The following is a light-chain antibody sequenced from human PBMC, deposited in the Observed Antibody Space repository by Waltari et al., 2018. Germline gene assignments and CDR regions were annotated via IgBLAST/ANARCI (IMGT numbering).Light chain of an antibody. CDR3: HQYNSYSWT. J-gene: IGKJ1*01. Sequence: DIQMTQSPSTLSASVGDRVTITCRASQTISSWLAWYQQKPGQAPNLLIYKASSLQSGVPSRFSGSGSGTEFTLTISSLQPDDFATYYCHQYNSYSWTFGQGTKVEIK. CDR2: KAS. CDR1: QTISSW. V-gene: IGKV1-5*03.